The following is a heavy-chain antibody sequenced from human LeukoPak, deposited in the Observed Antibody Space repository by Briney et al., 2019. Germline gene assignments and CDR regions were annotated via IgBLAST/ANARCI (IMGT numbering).Heavy chain of an antibody. CDR3: ARDRGFRVVATPY. V-gene: IGHV3-7*05. D-gene: IGHD5-12*01. CDR1: GFTFSSYW. Sequence: SGGSLRLSCAASGFTFSSYWMSWVRQAPGKGLEWVANIKQDESEKYYVDSVKGRFTISRDNAKNSLYLQMNSLIAEDTAVYYCARDRGFRVVATPYWGQGTLVTVSS. CDR2: IKQDESEK. J-gene: IGHJ4*02.